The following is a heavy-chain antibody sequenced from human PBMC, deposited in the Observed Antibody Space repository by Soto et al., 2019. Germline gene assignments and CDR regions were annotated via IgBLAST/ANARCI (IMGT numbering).Heavy chain of an antibody. CDR1: GFTVSSNY. CDR2: IYSGGST. D-gene: IGHD3-3*01. J-gene: IGHJ4*02. CDR3: ARVLTDFWSGYYHDY. V-gene: IGHV3-66*01. Sequence: PGGSLRLSCAASGFTVSSNYMSWVRQAPGKGLEWVSVIYSGGSTYYADSVKGRFTISRDNSKNTLYLQMNSLRAEDTAVYYCARVLTDFWSGYYHDYWGQGTLVTVSS.